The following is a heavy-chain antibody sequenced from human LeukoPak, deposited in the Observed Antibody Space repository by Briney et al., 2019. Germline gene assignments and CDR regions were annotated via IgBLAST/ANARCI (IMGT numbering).Heavy chain of an antibody. V-gene: IGHV3-30*02. CDR3: ALSGNFVFLDV. CDR1: GVIFSNYD. D-gene: IGHD3-16*01. Sequence: QSGGSLRLSCAVSGVIFSNYDIQWIRQVPGKGLTWLSLIRYDGVDKYYADFVKGRFTASRDKAKNTVYLQMNSLRAEDTALYYFALSGNFVFLDVWGHGTMVSVSS. J-gene: IGHJ3*01. CDR2: IRYDGVDK.